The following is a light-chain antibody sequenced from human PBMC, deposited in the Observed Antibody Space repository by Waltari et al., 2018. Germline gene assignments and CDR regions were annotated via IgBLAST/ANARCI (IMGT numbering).Light chain of an antibody. CDR2: GAS. J-gene: IGKJ1*01. V-gene: IGKV1-39*01. CDR3: QQCYRTPWT. CDR1: PSISRY. Sequence: DIQITQSQSSLSASVGDRVTITCRASPSISRYLTWYQQKPGKAPKLLIYGASSWESGVPERFSGSGSGTDFTLTISSLEPEDFAIYYCQQCYRTPWTFGQGTRVEIK.